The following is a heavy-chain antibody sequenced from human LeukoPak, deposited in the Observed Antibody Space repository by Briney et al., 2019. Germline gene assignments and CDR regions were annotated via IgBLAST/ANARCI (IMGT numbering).Heavy chain of an antibody. V-gene: IGHV3-53*01. CDR1: GFTVSSNY. D-gene: IGHD4-17*01. Sequence: PGGSLRLSCAASGFTVSSNYMSWVRQAPGKGLEWVSVIYSGGSTYYADSVKGRFTISRDNSKNTLYLQMNSLRAEDTAVYYCARDYYGDYVLGYWGQGTLVTVSS. CDR3: ARDYYGDYVLGY. J-gene: IGHJ4*02. CDR2: IYSGGST.